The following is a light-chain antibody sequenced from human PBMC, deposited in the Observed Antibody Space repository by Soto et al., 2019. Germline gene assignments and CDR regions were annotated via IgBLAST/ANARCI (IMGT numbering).Light chain of an antibody. CDR1: QSVSSRY. CDR2: VAS. V-gene: IGKV3-20*01. CDR3: QQYGSSSPST. Sequence: EIVLTQSPGTLSLSPGESTTLSCRASQSVSSRYLAWDQQKPGQAPRLLLYVASSRATGIPDRFSGSGSGTDFTLTISRLEPEDFAVYYCQQYGSSSPSTFGQGTRLEIK. J-gene: IGKJ5*01.